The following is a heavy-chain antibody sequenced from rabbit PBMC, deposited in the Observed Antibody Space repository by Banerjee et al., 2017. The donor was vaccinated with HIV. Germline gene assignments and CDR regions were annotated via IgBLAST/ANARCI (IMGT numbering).Heavy chain of an antibody. J-gene: IGHJ6*01. CDR1: GFTISSSYY. V-gene: IGHV1S40*01. CDR3: ARDLAGVIGWNFGL. CDR2: IYGGSSGAT. D-gene: IGHD4-1*01. Sequence: QSLEESGGDLVQPGASLTLTCTASGFTISSSYYMCWVRQAPGKGLEWIACIYGGSSGATDYARRAKGRFTISRTSSTTVALQMTSLTAADTATYFCARDLAGVIGWNFGLWGQGTLVTVS.